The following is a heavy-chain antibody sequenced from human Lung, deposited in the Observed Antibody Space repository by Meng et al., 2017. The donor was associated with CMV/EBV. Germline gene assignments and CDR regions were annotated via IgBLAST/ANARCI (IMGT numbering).Heavy chain of an antibody. Sequence: GEXXKISCEASGFIVSSTYMSWVRQAPGKGLEWVSVIYSGGTTFKANSVKGRFTISRDNSKNTLFLQMNRLRAEDTAVYYCARSILSNGFDAFDIWGQGTMVTVSS. V-gene: IGHV3-53*01. CDR3: ARSILSNGFDAFDI. CDR2: IYSGGTT. CDR1: GFIVSSTY. J-gene: IGHJ3*02. D-gene: IGHD2/OR15-2a*01.